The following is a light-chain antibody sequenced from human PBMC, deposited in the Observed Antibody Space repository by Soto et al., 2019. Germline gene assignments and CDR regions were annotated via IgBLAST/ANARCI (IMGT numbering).Light chain of an antibody. V-gene: IGKV1-8*01. CDR2: AAS. CDR1: QGISSY. Sequence: AIRMTQFPSPHSASKGKRVTITCRASQGISSYLAWYQQKPGKAPKLLIYAASTLQSGVPSRFSGSGSGTDFTLTISCLQSEDFATYYCQQYYSYPLTFGGGTKVDI. CDR3: QQYYSYPLT. J-gene: IGKJ4*01.